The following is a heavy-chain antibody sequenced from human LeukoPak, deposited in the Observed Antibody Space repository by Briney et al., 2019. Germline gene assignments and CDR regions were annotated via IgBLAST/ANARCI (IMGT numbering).Heavy chain of an antibody. D-gene: IGHD3-22*01. CDR2: ITYQSTT. Sequence: GGTLRLSCATSGFTFSTYDMSWIRQAPGEGLEWVSLITYQSTTYYADSVKGRFTIARDNSGETLYLQINSLRVEDTAVYYCAKDFRHDSSGFFRGWGQGTLVTVSS. CDR1: GFTFSTYD. V-gene: IGHV3-23*03. J-gene: IGHJ4*02. CDR3: AKDFRHDSSGFFRG.